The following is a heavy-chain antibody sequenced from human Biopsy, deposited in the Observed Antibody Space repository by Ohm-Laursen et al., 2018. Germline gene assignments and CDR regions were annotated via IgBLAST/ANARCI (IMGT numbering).Heavy chain of an antibody. CDR1: GGSVSSNVAY. CDR3: ARHPTGFWFDP. CDR2: IFYSGIT. Sequence: PPGTQSLTCTVSGGSVSSNVAYWAWIRQPPGKGLESIGSIFYSGITYYTPSLQSRVTMSIDTSKNQFSLNLTSVTAADTAVYYCARHPTGFWFDPWGQGTLVIVSS. J-gene: IGHJ5*02. V-gene: IGHV4-39*01.